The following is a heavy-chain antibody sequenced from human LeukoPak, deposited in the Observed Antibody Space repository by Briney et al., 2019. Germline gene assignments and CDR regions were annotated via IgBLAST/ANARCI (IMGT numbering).Heavy chain of an antibody. CDR1: GGTFSSYA. J-gene: IGHJ4*02. CDR3: ARVGGDGLFDY. CDR2: IIPILGTA. D-gene: IGHD2-21*02. Sequence: GASVKVSCKASGGTFSSYAINWVRQAPGQGLEWMGGIIPILGTANYAQKFQGRVTITRDTSASTAYMELSSLRSEDTAVYYCARVGGDGLFDYWGQGTLVTVSS. V-gene: IGHV1-69*05.